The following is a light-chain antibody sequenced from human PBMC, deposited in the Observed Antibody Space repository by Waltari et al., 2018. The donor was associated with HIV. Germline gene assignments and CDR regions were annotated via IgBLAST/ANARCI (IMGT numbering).Light chain of an antibody. CDR3: QRYYTTPLS. CDR1: QSVLSSATKKNP. J-gene: IGKJ4*01. Sequence: DFVMTQSPDSLAVSLGERATINCTTSQSVLSSATKKNPLAWYQQKPGQPPKLLISWASTRDSGVPARFSGSGSGTDFTLTINNLQAEDVAVYYCQRYYTTPLSFGGGTKVEIK. CDR2: WAS. V-gene: IGKV4-1*01.